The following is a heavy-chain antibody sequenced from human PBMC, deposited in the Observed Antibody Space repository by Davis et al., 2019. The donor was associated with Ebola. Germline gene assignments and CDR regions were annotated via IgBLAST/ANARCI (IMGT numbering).Heavy chain of an antibody. D-gene: IGHD4-17*01. J-gene: IGHJ5*02. CDR3: ARTMTTVTTGWFDP. CDR1: GYTFTSYY. CDR2: IYYSGST. Sequence: SCKASGYTFTSYYMHWIRQPPGKGLEWIGYIYYSGSTNYNPSLKSRVTISVDTSKNQFSLKLSSVTAADTAVYYCARTMTTVTTGWFDPWGQGTLVTVSS. V-gene: IGHV4-59*01.